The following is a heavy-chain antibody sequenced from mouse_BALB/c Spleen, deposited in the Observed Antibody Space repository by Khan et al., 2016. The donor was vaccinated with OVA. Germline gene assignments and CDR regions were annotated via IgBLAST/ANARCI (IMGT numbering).Heavy chain of an antibody. CDR1: GFTFSSYG. J-gene: IGHJ2*01. CDR2: INTNGGST. CDR3: GRMARTIN. Sequence: EVELLESGGGLVQPGGSLKLSCAASGFTFSSYGMSWVRQTPDKRLELVATINTNGGSTYYPDSVKGRFTISRDNAKNTLYLQMSSLKSGETAMYYCGRMARTINWGQGTTLTVSS. V-gene: IGHV5-6-3*01.